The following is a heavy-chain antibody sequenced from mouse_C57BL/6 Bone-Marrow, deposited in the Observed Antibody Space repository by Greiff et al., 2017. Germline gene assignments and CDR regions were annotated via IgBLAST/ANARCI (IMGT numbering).Heavy chain of an antibody. CDR3: TRITTVVYYYAMDY. V-gene: IGHV5-9-1*02. CDR1: GFTFSSYA. J-gene: IGHJ4*01. D-gene: IGHD1-1*01. CDR2: ISSGGDYI. Sequence: EVKVVESGEGLVKPGGSLKLSCAASGFTFSSYAMSWVRQTPEKRLEWVAYISSGGDYIYYADTVQGRFTISRDNARNTLYLQMSSLKSEDTAMYYCTRITTVVYYYAMDYWGQGTSVTVSS.